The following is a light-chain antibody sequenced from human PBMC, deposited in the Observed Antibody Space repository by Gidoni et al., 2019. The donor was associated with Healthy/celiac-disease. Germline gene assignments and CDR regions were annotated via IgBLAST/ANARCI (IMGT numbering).Light chain of an antibody. CDR1: QSISSW. CDR3: QQYNSYRYT. J-gene: IGKJ2*01. CDR2: KAS. V-gene: IGKV1-5*03. Sequence: DLQITQSPSTLSASVGDQVTITCRARQSISSWLAWYQQKPGKAPTLLSYKASSLESGVPSRFSGSGSGKEFTLTISSLQPDDFATYYCQQYNSYRYTFGQGTKLEIK.